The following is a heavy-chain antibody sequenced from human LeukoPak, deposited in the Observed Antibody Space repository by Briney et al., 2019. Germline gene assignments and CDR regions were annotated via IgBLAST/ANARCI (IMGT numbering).Heavy chain of an antibody. V-gene: IGHV4-34*01. Sequence: SETLSLTCAVYGGSFSGYYWSWIRQPPGKGLEWIGEINPSGRTNYNPSLKSRVTMSIDTSKNQFSLNLSSVTAADTAVYYCARLSGYHFDYWGQGALVTVSS. D-gene: IGHD5-12*01. CDR3: ARLSGYHFDY. CDR2: INPSGRT. CDR1: GGSFSGYY. J-gene: IGHJ4*02.